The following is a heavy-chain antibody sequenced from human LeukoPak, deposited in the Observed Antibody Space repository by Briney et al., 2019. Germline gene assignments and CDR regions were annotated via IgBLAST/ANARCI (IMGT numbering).Heavy chain of an antibody. CDR1: GFTFSSYS. CDR2: ISSSSYI. J-gene: IGHJ4*02. CDR3: ARARAAAGSTVFDY. D-gene: IGHD6-13*01. Sequence: GGSLRLSCAASGFTFSSYSMNWVRQAPGKGLEWVSSISSSSYIYYADSVKGRFTISRDNAKNSLYLQMNSLRAEDTAVYYCARARAAAGSTVFDYWGQGTLVTVS. V-gene: IGHV3-21*01.